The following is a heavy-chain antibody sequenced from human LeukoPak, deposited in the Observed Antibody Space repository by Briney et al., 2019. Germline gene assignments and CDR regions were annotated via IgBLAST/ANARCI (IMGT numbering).Heavy chain of an antibody. D-gene: IGHD6-13*01. V-gene: IGHV3-7*01. CDR1: GFTFSSYW. J-gene: IGHJ4*02. CDR2: IKQDGSEK. CDR3: AKSPSSWKFDD. Sequence: GGSLRLSCAASGFTFSSYWMSWVRQAPGKGLEWVANIKQDGSEKYYVDSVKGRFTISRDNSENTLHLQMNSLRAEDTAVYYCAKSPSSWKFDDWGQGTLVTVSS.